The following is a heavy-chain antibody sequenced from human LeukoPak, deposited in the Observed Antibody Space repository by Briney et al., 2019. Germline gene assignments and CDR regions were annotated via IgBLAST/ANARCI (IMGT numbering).Heavy chain of an antibody. V-gene: IGHV4-59*01. CDR1: GGSISSNY. CDR3: ARSSRNYRKFDY. Sequence: SETLSLTCTVPGGSISSNYWSWIRQPPGKGLEWIGYIYYSGTTSYNPSLKSRVTISIDTSKHQLSLKLSSLTAADSAVYYCARSSRNYRKFDYWAQGTLVTVSS. CDR2: IYYSGTT. J-gene: IGHJ4*02. D-gene: IGHD1-7*01.